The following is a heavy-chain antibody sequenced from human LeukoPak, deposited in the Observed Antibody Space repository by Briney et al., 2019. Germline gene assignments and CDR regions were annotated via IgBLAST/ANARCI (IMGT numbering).Heavy chain of an antibody. CDR2: IYYSGNT. CDR1: GGSISSSTYY. CDR3: ASYISTPGRRSLDC. D-gene: IGHD6-13*01. Sequence: PSETLSLTCTVSGGSISSSTYYWGWIRQPPGKGLEWIGSIYYSGNTYYNPSLKSRVTISVDTSKNQFSLRLSSVIAADTAVYYCASYISTPGRRSLDCWGQGTLVTVSS. J-gene: IGHJ4*02. V-gene: IGHV4-39*01.